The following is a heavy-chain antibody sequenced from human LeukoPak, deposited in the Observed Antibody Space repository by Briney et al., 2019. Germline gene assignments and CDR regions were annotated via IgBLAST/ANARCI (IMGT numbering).Heavy chain of an antibody. D-gene: IGHD6-19*01. CDR1: GYTFTSYA. CDR3: ARDLVGIAVAAPLH. J-gene: IGHJ4*02. CDR2: INAGNGNT. V-gene: IGHV1-3*01. Sequence: ASVKVSRKASGYTFTSYAMHWVRQAPGQRLEWVGWINAGNGNTKYSQKFQGRVTITRDTSASTAYMELSSLRSEDTAVYYCARDLVGIAVAAPLHWGQGTLVAVSS.